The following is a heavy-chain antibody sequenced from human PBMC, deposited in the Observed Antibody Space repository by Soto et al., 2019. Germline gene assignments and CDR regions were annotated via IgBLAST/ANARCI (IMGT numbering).Heavy chain of an antibody. D-gene: IGHD3-10*01. CDR2: ISAYNGNT. V-gene: IGHV1-18*01. CDR1: GYTFTSYG. CDR3: ARGDYYYVSGSYSGY. J-gene: IGHJ4*02. Sequence: GASVKVSCKASGYTFTSYGINWVRQAPGQGLEWMGLISAYNGNTNYAQKLQGRVTMTTDTSTSTAYMELRSLRSDDTAVYYCARGDYYYVSGSYSGYWGQGTLVTVSS.